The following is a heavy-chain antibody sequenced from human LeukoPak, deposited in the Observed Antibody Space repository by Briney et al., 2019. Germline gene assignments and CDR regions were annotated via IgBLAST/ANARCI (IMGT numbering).Heavy chain of an antibody. CDR3: ARGKGWLDV. V-gene: IGHV3-9*01. Sequence: PGRSLRLSCAASGFTFDDYAMHWVRQAPGKGLEWVSGISWNSGSIGYVDSVKGRFTISRDNARNSLFLQMNILVADDTAVYYCARGKGWLDVWGQGTPVTVSP. J-gene: IGHJ5*02. CDR2: ISWNSGSI. CDR1: GFTFDDYA.